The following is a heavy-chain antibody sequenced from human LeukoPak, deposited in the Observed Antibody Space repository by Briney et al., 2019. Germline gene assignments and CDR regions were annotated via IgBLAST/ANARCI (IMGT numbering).Heavy chain of an antibody. J-gene: IGHJ4*02. V-gene: IGHV1-2*02. CDR2: INPNSGGT. CDR3: ARDSKGITGTTPNLDY. Sequence: ASVKVSCKASGYTFTGYYMHWVRQAPGQGLEWMGWINPNSGGTNYAQKFQGRVTMTRDTSISTAYMELSRLRSDDTAVCYCARDSKGITGTTPNLDYWGQGTLVTVSS. CDR1: GYTFTGYY. D-gene: IGHD1-7*01.